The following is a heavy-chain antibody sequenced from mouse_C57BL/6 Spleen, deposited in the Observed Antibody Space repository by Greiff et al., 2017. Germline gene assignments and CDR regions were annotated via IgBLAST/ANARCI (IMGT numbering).Heavy chain of an antibody. V-gene: IGHV14-3*01. D-gene: IGHD1-1*01. CDR1: GFNIKNTY. J-gene: IGHJ2*01. CDR3: ASHSGYYGSSYE. CDR2: IDPANGNT. Sequence: EVMLVESVAELVRPGASVKLSCTASGFNIKNTYMHWVKQRPEQGLEWIGRIDPANGNTKYAPKFQGKATITADTSSNTAYLQLSSLTSEDTAIYYCASHSGYYGSSYEWGQGTTLTVSS.